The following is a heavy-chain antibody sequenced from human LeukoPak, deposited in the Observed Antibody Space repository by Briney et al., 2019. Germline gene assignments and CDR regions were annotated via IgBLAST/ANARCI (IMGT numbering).Heavy chain of an antibody. CDR3: ARDNSYTYGDYWGYYYYYYMDV. J-gene: IGHJ6*03. CDR1: GSTFSSYW. V-gene: IGHV3-7*01. Sequence: PGGSLRLSCAASGSTFSSYWMSWVRQAPGKGLEWVANIKQDGSEKYYVDSVKGRFTISRDNAKNSLYLQMNSLRAEDTAVYYCARDNSYTYGDYWGYYYYYYMDVWGKGTTVTVSS. D-gene: IGHD4-17*01. CDR2: IKQDGSEK.